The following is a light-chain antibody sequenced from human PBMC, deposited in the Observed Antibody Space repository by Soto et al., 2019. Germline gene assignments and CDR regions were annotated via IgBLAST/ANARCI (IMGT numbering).Light chain of an antibody. CDR2: DAS. CDR3: QQRSNWPT. J-gene: IGKJ4*01. V-gene: IGKV3-11*01. Sequence: EIVLTQSPANLSLSPGERATLSCRASQSVSSYLAWYQQKPGQAPRRLIYDASNRATGIPARFSGSGSGTDFTLTISSLEPEDFAVYYCQQRSNWPTFGGGTKVEIK. CDR1: QSVSSY.